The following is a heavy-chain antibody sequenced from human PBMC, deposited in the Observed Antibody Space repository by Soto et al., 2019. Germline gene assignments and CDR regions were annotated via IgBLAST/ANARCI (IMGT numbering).Heavy chain of an antibody. CDR3: ARLGYYGMDV. Sequence: SSETLSLTCTVSGGSISSSSYYWGWIRQPPGKGLEWIGSIYYSGSTYYNPSLKSRVTISVDTSKNQFSLKLSSVTAADTAVYYCARLGYYGMDVWGQGTTVTVSS. CDR2: IYYSGST. J-gene: IGHJ6*02. V-gene: IGHV4-39*01. CDR1: GGSISSSSYY. D-gene: IGHD3-22*01.